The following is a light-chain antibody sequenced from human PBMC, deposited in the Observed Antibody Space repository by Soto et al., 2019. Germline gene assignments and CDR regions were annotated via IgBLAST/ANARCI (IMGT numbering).Light chain of an antibody. CDR1: QNINRY. CDR2: DSS. CDR3: QQYYTSSPLT. Sequence: DIQMTQSPSTLSEFVGDTATITCRASQNINRYLAWYQQKPGKAPKLLIYDSSTLERGVPSRFNGSGSATAFTLTISSLQPEDFATYYCQQYYTSSPLTFGGGTKVDIK. V-gene: IGKV1-5*01. J-gene: IGKJ4*01.